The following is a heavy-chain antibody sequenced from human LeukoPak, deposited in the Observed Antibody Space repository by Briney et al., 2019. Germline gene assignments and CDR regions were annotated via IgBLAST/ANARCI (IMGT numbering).Heavy chain of an antibody. CDR3: ARVRVWGVSSSWSPGVYYFDY. V-gene: IGHV1-46*01. D-gene: IGHD6-13*01. CDR2: INPSGGST. Sequence: GASVKVSCKASGYTFTSYYVHWVRQAPGQGLEWMGIINPSGGSTSYAQKFQGRVTMTRDTSTSTVYMELSSLRSEDTAVYYCARVRVWGVSSSWSPGVYYFDYWGQGTLVTVSS. J-gene: IGHJ4*02. CDR1: GYTFTSYY.